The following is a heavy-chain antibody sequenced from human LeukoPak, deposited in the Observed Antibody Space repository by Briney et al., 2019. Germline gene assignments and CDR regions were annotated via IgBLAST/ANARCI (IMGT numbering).Heavy chain of an antibody. D-gene: IGHD2-2*01. CDR2: TYYRSKWYN. Sequence: SQTLSLTCAISGDSVSSNSAAWNWIRQSPSRGLEWLGRTYYRSKWYNDYAVSVESRITINPDTSKNQFSLQLNSVTPEDTAVYYCARDPQITNLGYCSSTSCSYNYYYGMDVWGQGTTVTVSS. J-gene: IGHJ6*02. CDR3: ARDPQITNLGYCSSTSCSYNYYYGMDV. V-gene: IGHV6-1*01. CDR1: GDSVSSNSAA.